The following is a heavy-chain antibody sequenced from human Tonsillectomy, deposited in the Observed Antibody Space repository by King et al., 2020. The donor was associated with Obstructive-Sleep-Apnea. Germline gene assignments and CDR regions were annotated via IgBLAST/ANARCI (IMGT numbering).Heavy chain of an antibody. J-gene: IGHJ4*02. CDR1: DGSIGTYY. CDR3: ARTYSGHYDVHRAFDY. D-gene: IGHD1-26*01. V-gene: IGHV4-59*08. CDR2: IYYSGST. Sequence: VQLQESGPGLVKPSETLSLTCTVSDGSIGTYYWSWIRQPPGKGLEWIGYIYYSGSTNYNPSLQSRVTISLDTSKNQFSLKLSSLTAAKTADYYCARTYSGHYDVHRAFDYWGQGTLVTVSS.